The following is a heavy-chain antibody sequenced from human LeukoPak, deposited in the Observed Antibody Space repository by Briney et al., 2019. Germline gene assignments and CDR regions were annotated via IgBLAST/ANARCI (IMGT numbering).Heavy chain of an antibody. J-gene: IGHJ4*02. CDR2: INPNSGGT. CDR1: GYTFTGYY. V-gene: IGHV1-2*02. CDR3: ARDPLHCSGGSCYQYYFDY. D-gene: IGHD2-15*01. Sequence: GASVKVSCKASGYTFTGYYMHWVRQAPGQGLEWMGWINPNSGGTNYAQKLQGRVTMTTDTSTSTAYMELRSLRSDDTAVYYCARDPLHCSGGSCYQYYFDYWGQGTLVTVSS.